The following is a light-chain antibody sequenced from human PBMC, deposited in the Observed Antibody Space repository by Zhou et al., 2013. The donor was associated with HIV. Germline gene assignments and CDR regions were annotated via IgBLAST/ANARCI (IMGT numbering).Light chain of an antibody. CDR2: DAS. J-gene: IGKJ4*01. CDR1: QSVSSY. V-gene: IGKV3-11*01. CDR3: QNHSNWPPLT. Sequence: EIVLTQSPGTLSLSPGERAALSCRASQSVSSYLAWYQQKPGQAPRLLIYDASSRATGIPARFSGSGSGTDFTLTISSLEPEDSAVYYCQNHSNWPPLTFGGGTKVEIK.